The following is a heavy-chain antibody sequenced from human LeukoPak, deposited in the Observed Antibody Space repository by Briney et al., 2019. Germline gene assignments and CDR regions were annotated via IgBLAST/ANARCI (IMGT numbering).Heavy chain of an antibody. CDR2: ISGSGGST. J-gene: IGHJ4*02. V-gene: IGHV3-23*01. D-gene: IGHD3-22*01. CDR3: TGDDSSGYYVY. CDR1: GFTFSSYA. Sequence: GGSLRLSCAASGFTFSSYAMSWVRQAPGKGLEWVSAISGSGGSTYYADSVKGRFTISRDRSKNTLYLQMNSLRAEDTAVYYCTGDDSSGYYVYWGQGTLVTVSS.